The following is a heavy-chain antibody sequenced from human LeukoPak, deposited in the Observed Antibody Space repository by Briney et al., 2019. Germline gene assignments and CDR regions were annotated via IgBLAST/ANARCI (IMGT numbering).Heavy chain of an antibody. J-gene: IGHJ6*02. V-gene: IGHV3-33*08. CDR2: IWYDGSDK. CDR3: ARAGYGAGNYYYYGMDV. Sequence: GGSLRLSCAASGFTFSSYTMNWVRQAPGKGLEWVAVIWYDGSDKYYADSVKGRFTISRDNSKNTLYLQMNSLRAEDTAVYYCARAGYGAGNYYYYGMDVWGQGTAVTVSS. D-gene: IGHD5-12*01. CDR1: GFTFSSYT.